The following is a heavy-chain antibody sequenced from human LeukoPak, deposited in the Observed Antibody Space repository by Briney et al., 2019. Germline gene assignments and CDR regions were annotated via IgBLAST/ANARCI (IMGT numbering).Heavy chain of an antibody. Sequence: ASVKVSCKASGYTFTGYYMHWVRQAPRQGLEWLGWINPNSGGTNYAQKFQGRVTMTRDTSISTAYMELSRLRSDDTAVYYCAKIAAAGTPYNYWYFDLWGRGTLVTVSS. V-gene: IGHV1-2*02. D-gene: IGHD6-13*01. J-gene: IGHJ2*01. CDR1: GYTFTGYY. CDR3: AKIAAAGTPYNYWYFDL. CDR2: INPNSGGT.